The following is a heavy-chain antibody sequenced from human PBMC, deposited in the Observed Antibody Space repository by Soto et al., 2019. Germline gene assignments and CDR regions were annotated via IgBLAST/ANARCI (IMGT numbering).Heavy chain of an antibody. V-gene: IGHV3-21*01. CDR3: ATAVESGSYYPASYYDY. CDR2: ISSRSRSI. Sequence: GGSLRLSCAASGFTFSSYSMHWVRQAPGKGLEWVSSISSRSRSIYYADSQKGRFTISRDNTKNSLYLQMNNLRAEDTAVYYCATAVESGSYYPASYYDYWGQGTLVTVSS. J-gene: IGHJ4*02. D-gene: IGHD1-26*01. CDR1: GFTFSSYS.